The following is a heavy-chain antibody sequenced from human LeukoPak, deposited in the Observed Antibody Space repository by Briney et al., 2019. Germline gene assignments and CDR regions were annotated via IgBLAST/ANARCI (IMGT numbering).Heavy chain of an antibody. D-gene: IGHD5-18*01. CDR1: GFTFSSYG. V-gene: IGHV3-30*02. J-gene: IGHJ4*02. Sequence: GGSLRLSCAASGFTFSSYGMHWVRQAPGKGLEWVAYIRYDGNTKYYADSVKGRFTISRDNSKNTLYLRMNSLRAEDTAVYYCASSRIQLWLIDYWGQGTLVTVSS. CDR2: IRYDGNTK. CDR3: ASSRIQLWLIDY.